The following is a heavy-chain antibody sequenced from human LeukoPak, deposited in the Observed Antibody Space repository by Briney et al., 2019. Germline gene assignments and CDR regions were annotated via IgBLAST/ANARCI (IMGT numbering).Heavy chain of an antibody. D-gene: IGHD6-19*01. J-gene: IGHJ4*02. CDR1: GFTFSSYW. CDR3: ATSSREGEDSSGWASFDY. V-gene: IGHV3-74*01. CDR2: INSDGSST. Sequence: PGGSLRLSCAASGFTFSSYWMHWVRQAPGKGLVWVSRINSDGSSTSYADSVKGRFTISRDNAKNSLYLQMNSLRAEDTALYYCATSSREGEDSSGWASFDYWGQGTLVTVSS.